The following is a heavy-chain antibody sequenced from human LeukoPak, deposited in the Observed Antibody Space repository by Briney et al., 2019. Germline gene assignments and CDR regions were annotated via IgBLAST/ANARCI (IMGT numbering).Heavy chain of an antibody. CDR2: IIPIFGTA. CDR1: GGTFSSYA. J-gene: IGHJ4*02. V-gene: IGHV1-69*01. D-gene: IGHD2-2*01. Sequence: SVKASCKASGGTFSSYAISWVRQAPGQGLEWMGGIIPIFGTANYAQKFQGRVTITADESTSTAYMELSSLGSEVTAVYYCAREVAFVVVPAAATYYFDYWGQGTLVTVSS. CDR3: AREVAFVVVPAAATYYFDY.